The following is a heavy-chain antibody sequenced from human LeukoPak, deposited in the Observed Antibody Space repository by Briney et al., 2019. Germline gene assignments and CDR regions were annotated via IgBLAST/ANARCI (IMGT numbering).Heavy chain of an antibody. CDR2: ISSSSSTI. Sequence: PGGSLRLSCAASGFTFSSYSMNWVRQAPGKGLEWVSYISSSSSTIYYADSVKGRFTISRDNAKNSLYLQMNSLRAEDTAVYYCASIVALYGDYTSNYMDVWGKGTTVTVSS. D-gene: IGHD4-17*01. CDR3: ASIVALYGDYTSNYMDV. V-gene: IGHV3-48*01. CDR1: GFTFSSYS. J-gene: IGHJ6*03.